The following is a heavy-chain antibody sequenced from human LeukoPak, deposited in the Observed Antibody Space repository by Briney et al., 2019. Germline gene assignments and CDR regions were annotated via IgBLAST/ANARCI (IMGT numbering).Heavy chain of an antibody. CDR3: AKQVDYGSGSRLTN. J-gene: IGHJ4*02. CDR2: VSGSGGST. D-gene: IGHD3-10*01. CDR1: GFTFRSYA. V-gene: IGHV3-23*01. Sequence: GGSLRLSCAASGFTFRSYAMSWVRQAPGKGLEWVSAVSGSGGSTYYADSVKGRFTISRDNSKNTLYLQMNSLRAEDTAVYCCAKQVDYGSGSRLTNWGQGTLVTDSS.